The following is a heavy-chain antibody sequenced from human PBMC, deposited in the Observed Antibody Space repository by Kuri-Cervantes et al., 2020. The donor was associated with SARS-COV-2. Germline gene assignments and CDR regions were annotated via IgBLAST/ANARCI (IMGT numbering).Heavy chain of an antibody. CDR1: GLTFSSYA. J-gene: IGHJ6*02. CDR3: AKEGRVPAARYYYYGMDV. D-gene: IGHD2-2*01. CDR2: ISGSGGST. Sequence: GESLKISCAASGLTFSSYAMHWVRQAPGKGLEWVSAISGSGGSTYYADSVKGRFTISRDNSKNTLYLQMNSLRAEDTAVYYCAKEGRVPAARYYYYGMDVWGQGTTVTVSS. V-gene: IGHV3-23*01.